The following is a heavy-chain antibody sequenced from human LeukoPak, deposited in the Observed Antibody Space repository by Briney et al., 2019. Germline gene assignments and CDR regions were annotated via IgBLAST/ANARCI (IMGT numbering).Heavy chain of an antibody. Sequence: GGSLRLSCAASGFIFSTYWMTWVRQAPGKGLEWVATIRYDGDEKFYVDSVTGRFTISRDNAKNSLYLQMNSLTAEDTAVYYCVRESFSRGDFNWGQGTLVSVSS. CDR3: VRESFSRGDFN. J-gene: IGHJ4*02. V-gene: IGHV3-7*01. D-gene: IGHD7-27*01. CDR1: GFIFSTYW. CDR2: IRYDGDEK.